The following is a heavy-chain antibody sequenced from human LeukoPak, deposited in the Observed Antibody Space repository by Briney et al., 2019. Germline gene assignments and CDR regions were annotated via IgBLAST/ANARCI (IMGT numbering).Heavy chain of an antibody. V-gene: IGHV3-21*01. CDR2: ISSSSSYI. D-gene: IGHD3-3*01. CDR1: GFTFSSYT. J-gene: IGHJ6*03. Sequence: GGSLRLSCAASGFTFSSYTMNWVRQAPGKGLAWVSSISSSSSYIYYADSVKGRFTISRDNAKNSLYLQMNSLRAEDTAVYYCAREMRQAPSVFGVVMYYMDVWGKGTTVTVSS. CDR3: AREMRQAPSVFGVVMYYMDV.